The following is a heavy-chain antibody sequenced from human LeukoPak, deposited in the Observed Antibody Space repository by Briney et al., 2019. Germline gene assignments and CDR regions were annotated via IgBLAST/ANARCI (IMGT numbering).Heavy chain of an antibody. Sequence: PGGSLRLSCTASGFTFSNFWMGWVRQAPGKGLEWVANIKQDETEKFYLGSVKGRFTISRDNAKNSLYLQMNSLRAEDTAIYYCARDSSHYLGSSDYWGQGTLVTVSS. CDR3: ARDSSHYLGSSDY. V-gene: IGHV3-7*03. CDR1: GFTFSNFW. CDR2: IKQDETEK. D-gene: IGHD6-6*01. J-gene: IGHJ4*02.